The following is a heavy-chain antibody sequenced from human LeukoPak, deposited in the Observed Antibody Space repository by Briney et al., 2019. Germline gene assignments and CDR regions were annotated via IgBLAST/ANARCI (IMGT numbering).Heavy chain of an antibody. V-gene: IGHV3-30*04. CDR2: ISYDGSNK. J-gene: IGHJ4*02. D-gene: IGHD6-6*01. Sequence: PGRSLRLSCAASGFTFSSYAMHWVRQAPGKGLEWVAVISYDGSNKYYADSVKGRFTISRDNAKNSLYLQMNSLRAEDTAVYYCARANLIAARRRKGTEFDYWGQGTLVTVSS. CDR3: ARANLIAARRRKGTEFDY. CDR1: GFTFSSYA.